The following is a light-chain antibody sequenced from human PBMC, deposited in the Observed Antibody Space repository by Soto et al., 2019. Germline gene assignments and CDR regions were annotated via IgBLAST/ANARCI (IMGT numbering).Light chain of an antibody. Sequence: IVLTQYPGTLSLSPGERATLSCRARQNDSSIYLACYQEKPGQAPRLVIFGASSWATGIPDRFSGSGSGTDFTLTISRLEPEDFAVYYCQQYGSSPGTFGQGTKVDIK. J-gene: IGKJ1*01. V-gene: IGKV3-20*01. CDR1: QNDSSIY. CDR3: QQYGSSPGT. CDR2: GAS.